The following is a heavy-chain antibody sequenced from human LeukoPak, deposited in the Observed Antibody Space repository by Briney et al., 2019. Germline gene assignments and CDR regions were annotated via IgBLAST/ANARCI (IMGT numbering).Heavy chain of an antibody. D-gene: IGHD1-1*01. CDR3: ARVAKERVGGVYYFDY. CDR1: GFTFSDYD. CDR2: IGTAGDT. J-gene: IGHJ4*02. V-gene: IGHV3-13*01. Sequence: GRSLRLSCAATGFTFSDYDMHWVRQATGKGLELVSAIGTAGDTYYTGSVKGRFTISRENAKNSLYLQMNSLRAGDTAVYYCARVAKERVGGVYYFDYWGQGTLVAVSS.